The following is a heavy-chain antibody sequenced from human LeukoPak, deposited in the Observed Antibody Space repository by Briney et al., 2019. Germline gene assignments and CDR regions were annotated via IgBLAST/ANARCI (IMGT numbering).Heavy chain of an antibody. CDR3: ARDRAISPPRYMDV. Sequence: GGSLRLSCVVSGFDFSGFSMSWVRQAPGKGLEWVAIMEEYGSYIFYVDSVKGRFIISRDNARNSLYLQMNSLRAEDTAVYYCARDRAISPPRYMDVWGKGTTVTVSS. CDR1: GFDFSGFS. J-gene: IGHJ6*03. V-gene: IGHV3-7*01. CDR2: MEEYGSYI. D-gene: IGHD3-3*01.